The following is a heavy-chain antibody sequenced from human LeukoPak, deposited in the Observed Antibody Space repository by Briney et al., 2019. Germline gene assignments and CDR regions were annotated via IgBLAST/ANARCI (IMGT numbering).Heavy chain of an antibody. V-gene: IGHV3-11*01. D-gene: IGHD6-13*01. CDR3: ARIGTTVAAGTAGY. CDR1: GFKFRDYY. J-gene: IGHJ4*02. Sequence: GGSLRLSCAASGFKFRDYYMGWIRQAPGKRLEWVSYISGSGDARPYADSVKGRFTVSRNNAIDSLYLQMDSLGAEDTAVYYCARIGTTVAAGTAGYWGQGTQVTVSS. CDR2: ISGSGDAR.